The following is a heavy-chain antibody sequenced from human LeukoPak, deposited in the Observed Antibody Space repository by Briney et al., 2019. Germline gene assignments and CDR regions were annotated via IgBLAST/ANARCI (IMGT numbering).Heavy chain of an antibody. J-gene: IGHJ4*02. CDR2: ISSGGST. D-gene: IGHD5-12*01. CDR3: ARGDDYKSTLFDY. CDR1: GASISRYF. Sequence: SETLPLTCTVSGASISRYFWNWIRQPPGKELEWIGYISSGGSTNYNPSLKSRVTISIDTSKNQFSLKLTSATAADTAVYYCARGDDYKSTLFDYWGQGTLVTVSS. V-gene: IGHV4-59*01.